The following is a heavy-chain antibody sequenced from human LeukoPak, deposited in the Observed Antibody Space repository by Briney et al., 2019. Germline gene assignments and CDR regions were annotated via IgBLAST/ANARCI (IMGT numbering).Heavy chain of an antibody. V-gene: IGHV3-21*01. D-gene: IGHD6-19*01. Sequence: AGGSLRLSCAASGVTFSSYSMNWVRQAPGKGLEWVSSISTTSSYIYYADSVKGRFTISRDNAKNSLYLQMSSLRPEDSAVYYCARNIAVAGALDYWGQGTLVTVSS. J-gene: IGHJ4*02. CDR1: GVTFSSYS. CDR2: ISTTSSYI. CDR3: ARNIAVAGALDY.